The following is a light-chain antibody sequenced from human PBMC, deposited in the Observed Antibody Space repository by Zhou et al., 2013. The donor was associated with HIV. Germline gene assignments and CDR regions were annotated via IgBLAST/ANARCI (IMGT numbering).Light chain of an antibody. V-gene: IGLV1-44*01. J-gene: IGLJ2*01. CDR1: NSNIGINT. CDR2: TNS. Sequence: QSVLTQTPSVSGTPGQRVIISCSGTNSNIGINTVSWYQQFPGTAPKLVIHTNSQRPSGVPDRMSASKSGTSASLAISGLQPEDEADYYCASWDDSLRGPIFGGGTKLTVL. CDR3: ASWDDSLRGPI.